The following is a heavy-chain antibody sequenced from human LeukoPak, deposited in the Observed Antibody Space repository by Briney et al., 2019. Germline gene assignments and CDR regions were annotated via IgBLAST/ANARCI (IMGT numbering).Heavy chain of an antibody. D-gene: IGHD6-6*01. J-gene: IGHJ6*02. CDR2: ISYDGSNK. CDR1: GFTFSSYG. V-gene: IGHV3-30*18. Sequence: PGGSLRLSCAASGFTFSSYGMHWVRQAPGKGLEWVAVISYDGSNKYCADSVKGRFTISRDNSKNTLYLQMNSLRAEDTAVYYCAKDFSSIAARRPDYYYYYGMDVWGQGTTVTVSS. CDR3: AKDFSSIAARRPDYYYYYGMDV.